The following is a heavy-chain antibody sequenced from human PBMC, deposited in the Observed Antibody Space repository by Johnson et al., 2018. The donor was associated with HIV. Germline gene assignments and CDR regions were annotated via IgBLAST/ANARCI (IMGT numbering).Heavy chain of an antibody. CDR3: AKDEEGYSSAWSAGTAFDI. V-gene: IGHV3-30-3*01. Sequence: QVHLVESGGGVVQPGRSLRLSCAASGFTFSSYAMHWVRQAPGKGLEWVAVISYDGSNKYYADSVKGRFTLSRDNSKNTLYLQMNSLKADDTAIYYCAKDEEGYSSAWSAGTAFDIWGQGTMVTVSS. J-gene: IGHJ3*02. CDR2: ISYDGSNK. CDR1: GFTFSSYA. D-gene: IGHD6-13*01.